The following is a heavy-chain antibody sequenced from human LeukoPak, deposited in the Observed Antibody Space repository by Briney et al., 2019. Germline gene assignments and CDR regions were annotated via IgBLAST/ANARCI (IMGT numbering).Heavy chain of an antibody. V-gene: IGHV4-39*01. D-gene: IGHD3-10*01. CDR2: IYYSGST. J-gene: IGHJ6*02. CDR1: GGSIISSSYY. Sequence: SETLSLTCTVSGGSIISSSYYWGWIRHPPGKGLEWIGSIYYSGSTYYNPSLKSRVTISVDMSKNQFSLKLRSVTAADTAVYYCASASMLRRSLLDYYHGMDVWGQGTTVTVSS. CDR3: ASASMLRRSLLDYYHGMDV.